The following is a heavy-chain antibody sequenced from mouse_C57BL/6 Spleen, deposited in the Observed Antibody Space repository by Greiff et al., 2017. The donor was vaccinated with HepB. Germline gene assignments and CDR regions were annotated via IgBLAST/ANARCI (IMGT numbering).Heavy chain of an antibody. CDR2: INPNNGGT. V-gene: IGHV1-18*01. CDR1: GYTFTDYN. Sequence: VHVKQSGPELVKPGASVKIPCKASGYTFTDYNMDWVKQSHGKSLEWIGDINPNNGGTIYNQKFKGKATLTVDKSSSTAYMELRSLTSEDTAVYYCHYYGYAMDYWGQGTSVTVSS. CDR3: HYYGYAMDY. J-gene: IGHJ4*01. D-gene: IGHD1-2*01.